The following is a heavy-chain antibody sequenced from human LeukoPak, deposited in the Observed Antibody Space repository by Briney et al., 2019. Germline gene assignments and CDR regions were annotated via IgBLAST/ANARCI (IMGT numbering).Heavy chain of an antibody. V-gene: IGHV1-18*01. J-gene: IGHJ4*02. D-gene: IGHD1-26*01. CDR1: GYTFTSFG. Sequence: ASVKVSCKASGYTFTSFGISWVRQAPGQGLEWMGWSSAYNGNTNYAQKFQGRVTMTTDTSTSTAYMEVRSLRSDDTAVYYCTSGRRGELLPVDYWGQGTLVTVSS. CDR3: TSGRRGELLPVDY. CDR2: SSAYNGNT.